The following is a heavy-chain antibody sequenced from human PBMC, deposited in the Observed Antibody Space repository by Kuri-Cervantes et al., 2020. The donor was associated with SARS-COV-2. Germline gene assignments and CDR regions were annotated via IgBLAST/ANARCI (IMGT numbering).Heavy chain of an antibody. D-gene: IGHD3-10*01. CDR2: ISSNSTAT. J-gene: IGHJ6*02. CDR3: ARGGSGSGRLTPYYYYGMDV. CDR1: GFTFISHY. V-gene: IGHV3-48*01. Sequence: GGSLRLSCAASGFTFISHYMNWVRQAPGKGLEWVSYISSNSTATNYADSVKGRFTISRDNSKNTLYLQMNSLRAEDTAVYYCARGGSGSGRLTPYYYYGMDVWGQGTTVTVSS.